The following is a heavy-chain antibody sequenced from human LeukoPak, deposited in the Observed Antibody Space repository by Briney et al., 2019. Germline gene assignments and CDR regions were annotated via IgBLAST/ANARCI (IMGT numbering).Heavy chain of an antibody. D-gene: IGHD4/OR15-4a*01. J-gene: IGHJ4*02. CDR2: IFSST. V-gene: IGHV3-53*01. CDR3: ARRAGAYSHPYDY. Sequence: GGSLRLSCTVSGFTVSSNSMSWVRQAPGKGLEWVSFIFSSTHYSDSVKGRFTISRDNSKNTLYLQMNSLRAEDTAVYYCARRAGAYSHPYDYWGQGTLVSVSS. CDR1: GFTVSSNS.